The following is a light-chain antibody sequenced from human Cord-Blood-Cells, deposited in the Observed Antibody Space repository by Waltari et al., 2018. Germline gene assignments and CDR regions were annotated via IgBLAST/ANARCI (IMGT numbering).Light chain of an antibody. CDR3: QVWDSSSDHRDYV. CDR2: YDS. V-gene: IGLV3-21*04. J-gene: IGLJ1*01. CDR1: NIGSKS. Sequence: SYVLTQPPSVSVAPGKTARITCRGNNIGSKSVHWYQQKPGQAPVLVIYYDSDRPSGIPERFSGSNSGNTATLTISRVEAGDEADYYCQVWDSSSDHRDYVFGTGTKVTVL.